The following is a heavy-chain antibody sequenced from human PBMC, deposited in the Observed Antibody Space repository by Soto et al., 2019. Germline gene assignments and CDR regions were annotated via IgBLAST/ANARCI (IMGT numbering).Heavy chain of an antibody. CDR1: GFTVSSNY. V-gene: IGHV3-53*01. CDR2: IYSGGST. CDR3: VIDPGGSSSFWYFDL. J-gene: IGHJ2*01. Sequence: EVQLVESGGGLIQPGGSLRLSCAASGFTVSSNYMSWVRQAPGKGLEWVSGIYSGGSTYYADSVKDRGTISRDNSKNTQYLQMNGLEPEDSGVYYCVIDPGGSSSFWYFDLWGLGTLVTVSS. D-gene: IGHD6-6*01.